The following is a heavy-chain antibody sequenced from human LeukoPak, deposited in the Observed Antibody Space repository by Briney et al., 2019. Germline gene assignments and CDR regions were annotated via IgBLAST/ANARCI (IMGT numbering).Heavy chain of an antibody. CDR3: ARASSSPYWYFNL. Sequence: GGSLRLSCAASGFTFDDYAMHWVRQAPGKGLEWVSGISWNSGSIGYADSVKGRFTISRDNAKNSLYLQLNSLRAEDTAVYYCARASSSPYWYFNLWGRGTLVTVSS. CDR2: ISWNSGSI. J-gene: IGHJ2*01. CDR1: GFTFDDYA. V-gene: IGHV3-9*01.